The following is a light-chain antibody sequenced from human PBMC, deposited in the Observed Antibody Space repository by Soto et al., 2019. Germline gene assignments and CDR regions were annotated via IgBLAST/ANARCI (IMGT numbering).Light chain of an antibody. CDR2: GAS. CDR3: QGYGTSRT. J-gene: IGKJ1*01. CDR1: QSVSSN. V-gene: IGKV3-20*01. Sequence: EIVMTQSPATLCVSPGERATLSCRASQSVSSNLAWYQQKPGQAPRLLIYGASIRATGIPDRFSGSGSGTGFTLTISRLDPEDFAVYYCQGYGTSRTFGQGTKVDI.